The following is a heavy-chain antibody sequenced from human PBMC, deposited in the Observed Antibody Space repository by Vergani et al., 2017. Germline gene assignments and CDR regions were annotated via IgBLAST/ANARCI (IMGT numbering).Heavy chain of an antibody. CDR1: GYSFTSYW. CDR2: IYPGDSDT. CDR3: ARLPYDILTGYDADY. V-gene: IGHV5-51*01. Sequence: EVQLVQSGAEVKKPGESLRISCKGSGYSFTSYWIGWVRQMPGKGLEWMGIIYPGDSDTRYSPSFQGQVTISADKSISTAYLQWSSLKASDTAMYYCARLPYDILTGYDADYWGQGTLVTVSS. J-gene: IGHJ4*02. D-gene: IGHD3-9*01.